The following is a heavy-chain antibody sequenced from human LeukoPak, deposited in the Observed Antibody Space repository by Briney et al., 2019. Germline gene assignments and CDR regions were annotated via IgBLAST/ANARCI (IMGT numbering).Heavy chain of an antibody. J-gene: IGHJ5*02. CDR1: GGSFSGYY. CDR3: ARLLTMVRGVIWFDP. D-gene: IGHD3-10*01. CDR2: INHSGST. V-gene: IGHV4-34*01. Sequence: SETLSLTCAVYGGSFSGYYWSWIRQPPGKGLEWIGEINHSGSTNYNPSLKSRVTISVDTSKNQFSLKLSSVTAADTAVYYCARLLTMVRGVIWFDPWGQGTLVTVSS.